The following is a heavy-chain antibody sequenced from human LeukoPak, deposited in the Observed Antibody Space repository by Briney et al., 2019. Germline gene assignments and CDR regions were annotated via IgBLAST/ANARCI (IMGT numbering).Heavy chain of an antibody. J-gene: IGHJ4*02. CDR3: ARDLTGAYYGVFDY. CDR2: INPNNGDT. V-gene: IGHV1-2*02. Sequence: ASVKVSCKASGYTFTGYYMHWVQQAPGQGLEWMGWINPNNGDTNYAQKFQGRVTMTRDTSISTAYLELSSLRSDDTAVYYCARDLTGAYYGVFDYWGQGTLVTVSS. CDR1: GYTFTGYY. D-gene: IGHD4/OR15-4a*01.